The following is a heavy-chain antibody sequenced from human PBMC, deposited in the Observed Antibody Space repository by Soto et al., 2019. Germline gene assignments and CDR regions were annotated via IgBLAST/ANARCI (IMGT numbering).Heavy chain of an antibody. V-gene: IGHV4-30-4*01. CDR2: IYYSGST. D-gene: IGHD6-6*01. J-gene: IGHJ4*02. Sequence: QVQLQESGPGLVKPSQTLSLTCTVSGGSISSGDYYWSWIRQPPGKGLEWIGYIYYSGSTYYNPSTTSRLTISVDTSKIQFALKLSSVTAADTAVYYCAGQLVPPFYYFDYWGQGTLVTVSS. CDR3: AGQLVPPFYYFDY. CDR1: GGSISSGDYY.